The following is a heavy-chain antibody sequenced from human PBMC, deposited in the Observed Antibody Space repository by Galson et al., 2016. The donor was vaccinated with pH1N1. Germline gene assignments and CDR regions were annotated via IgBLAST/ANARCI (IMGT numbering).Heavy chain of an antibody. D-gene: IGHD2-21*02. J-gene: IGHJ4*01. CDR1: GGTFSSFG. CDR2: IIGMFAKT. CDR3: ARSPGYMVTALDN. Sequence: SVKDSCKASGGTFSSFGISWVRQAPGQGLEWMGGIIGMFAKTNYAQKFQGRVTITADELTSTAYMDLSSLTSEDTAVYYCARSPGYMVTALDNWGHGTLVTVSS. V-gene: IGHV1-69*13.